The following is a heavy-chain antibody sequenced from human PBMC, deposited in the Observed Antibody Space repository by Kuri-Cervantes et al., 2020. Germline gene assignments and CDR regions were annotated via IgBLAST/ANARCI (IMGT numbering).Heavy chain of an antibody. CDR3: AAIAAAGIYYYYYHMDV. J-gene: IGHJ6*03. V-gene: IGHV4-34*01. D-gene: IGHD6-13*01. CDR2: INHSGST. Sequence: SETLSLTCAVYGGSFSGYYWSWIRQPPGKGLEWIGEINHSGSTNYNPSLKSRVTISVDTSKNQFSLKLSSVTAADTAVYYCAAIAAAGIYYYYYHMDVWGKGTTVTVSS. CDR1: GGSFSGYY.